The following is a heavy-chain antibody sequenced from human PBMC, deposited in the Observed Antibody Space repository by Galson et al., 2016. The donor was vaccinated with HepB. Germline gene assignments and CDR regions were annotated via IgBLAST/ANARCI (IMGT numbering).Heavy chain of an antibody. CDR2: LRTGNGNT. CDR1: GYTFRTFA. Sequence: SVQVSCKASGYTFRTFAMHWVRQAPGHRLEWIGSLRTGNGNTHYSESFQGRVPITRDSSASIAYMGLSSLRADDTAVYFCARGGSMVVFAGAGGLMAAPTVPDYWGQGTLITVSS. D-gene: IGHD3-10*01. V-gene: IGHV1-3*04. CDR3: ARGGSMVVFAGAGGLMAAPTVPDY. J-gene: IGHJ4*02.